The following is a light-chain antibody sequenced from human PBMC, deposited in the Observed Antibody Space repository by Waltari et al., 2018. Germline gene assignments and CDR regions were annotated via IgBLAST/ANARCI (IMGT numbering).Light chain of an antibody. CDR3: CAYRGDSIWM. J-gene: IGLJ3*02. V-gene: IGLV2-14*03. Sequence: WCQQPQGKALKRILDDVTKRPSVFANCCSGSKSGNTASLTISGLQAEDEADDYCCAYRGDSIWMFGGGTKVTVL. CDR2: DVT.